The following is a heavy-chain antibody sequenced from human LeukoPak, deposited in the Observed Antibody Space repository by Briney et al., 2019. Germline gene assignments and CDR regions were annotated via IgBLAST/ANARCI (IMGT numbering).Heavy chain of an antibody. CDR2: ISAYNGNT. Sequence: ASVKVSCKASGYTFTSYGISWVRQAPGQGLEWMGRISAYNGNTNYAQKLQGRVTMTTDTSTSTAYMELRSLRSDDTAVYYCARDLQDKVWLGAVYYYYGMDVWGQGTTVTVSS. V-gene: IGHV1-18*01. CDR1: GYTFTSYG. D-gene: IGHD5/OR15-5a*01. J-gene: IGHJ6*02. CDR3: ARDLQDKVWLGAVYYYYGMDV.